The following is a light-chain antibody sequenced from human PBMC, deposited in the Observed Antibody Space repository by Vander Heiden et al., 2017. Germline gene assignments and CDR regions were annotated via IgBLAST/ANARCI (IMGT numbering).Light chain of an antibody. CDR2: RAS. J-gene: IGKJ1*01. CDR1: QNIGNW. V-gene: IGKV1-5*03. Sequence: DIQMTQSPSTVSASVGDRVTITCRASQNIGNWLAWYQQRPGQAPEVLIYRASSLKSGVPSRFSGSGSGTDFTLTISSLQPDDVATYYCQQSKTHRTFGQGTKVEVK. CDR3: QQSKTHRT.